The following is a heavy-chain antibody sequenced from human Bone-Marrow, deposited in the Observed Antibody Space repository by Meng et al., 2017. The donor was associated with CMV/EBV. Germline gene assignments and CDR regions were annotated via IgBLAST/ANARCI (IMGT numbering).Heavy chain of an antibody. CDR1: GGSINSSNYY. CDR2: IYYSGST. Sequence: GSLRLSCTVSGGSINSSNYYWGWIRQPPGKGLEWIGSIYYSGSTYYNPSLKSRVTISVDTSKNQFSLNLRSVTAADTAVYYCARVGQSHYDFWSGYYHDAFDIWGQGTMVTVSS. CDR3: ARVGQSHYDFWSGYYHDAFDI. D-gene: IGHD3-3*01. J-gene: IGHJ3*02. V-gene: IGHV4-39*07.